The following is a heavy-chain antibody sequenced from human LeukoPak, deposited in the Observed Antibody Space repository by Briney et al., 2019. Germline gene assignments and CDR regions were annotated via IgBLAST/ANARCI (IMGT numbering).Heavy chain of an antibody. D-gene: IGHD3-22*01. Sequence: SVKVSCKASGGTFSSYAISWVRQAPGQGLEWMERIIPILGIANYAQKFQGRVTITADKSTSTAYMELSSLRSEDTAVYYCAREVYDSSGPVPLYYYYGMDVWGQGTTVTVSS. CDR2: IIPILGIA. CDR1: GGTFSSYA. J-gene: IGHJ6*02. V-gene: IGHV1-69*04. CDR3: AREVYDSSGPVPLYYYYGMDV.